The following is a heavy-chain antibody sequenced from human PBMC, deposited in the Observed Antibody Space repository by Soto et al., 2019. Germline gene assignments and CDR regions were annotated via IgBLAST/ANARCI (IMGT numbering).Heavy chain of an antibody. CDR1: GGSISNSNW. D-gene: IGHD1-26*01. Sequence: QVQLQESGPGLVKPSGTLSLTCAVFGGSISNSNWWTWVRQPPRKGLDWIGEIFHSGSTNYNSSLMGRVTISVDKANNQFYLKLSSVTAADTAVYYCAHRPIVGAAIWGQGTLVTVSS. CDR2: IFHSGST. J-gene: IGHJ4*02. CDR3: AHRPIVGAAI. V-gene: IGHV4-4*02.